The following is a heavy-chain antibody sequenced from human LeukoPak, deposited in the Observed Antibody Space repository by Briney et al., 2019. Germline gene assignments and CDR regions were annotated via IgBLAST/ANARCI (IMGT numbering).Heavy chain of an antibody. CDR3: GKDTIVSRITAASFDY. D-gene: IGHD6-13*01. V-gene: IGHV3-30*02. J-gene: IGHJ4*02. CDR1: GFTFSSNG. Sequence: GGSLRLSCAASGFTFSSNGMHWARQAPGKGLEWVAFIRYDGSHKYYADSVKGRFTISRDNSENTVYLQMNSLRTDDTAVYYCGKDTIVSRITAASFDYWGQGTLVTVSS. CDR2: IRYDGSHK.